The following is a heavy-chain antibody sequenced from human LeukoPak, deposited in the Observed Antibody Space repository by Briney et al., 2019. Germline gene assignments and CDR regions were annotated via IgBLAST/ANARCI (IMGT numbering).Heavy chain of an antibody. Sequence: GESLRLSCVASGFSFGSYWMAWVRQAPGKGLEWVANMKHDGIEKYHVDTVKGRFTISRDNTKNSLYLHMSSLRVEGTAVYYCAREGREGYNYPALDFWGQGILVTVSS. CDR3: AREGREGYNYPALDF. V-gene: IGHV3-7*05. CDR1: GFSFGSYW. CDR2: MKHDGIEK. J-gene: IGHJ4*02. D-gene: IGHD5-24*01.